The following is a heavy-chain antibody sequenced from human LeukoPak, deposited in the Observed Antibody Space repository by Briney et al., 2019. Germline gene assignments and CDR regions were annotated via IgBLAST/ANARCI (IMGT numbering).Heavy chain of an antibody. Sequence: ASVKVSRKSSVGTFRGYAINWVRQPPGRGLEWMGWISGYNGNTNYAQHLQGRVTMTTDTSTTTAYMELRSLRSDDTAVYYCAREWDHYYDAWGQGTMVTVSS. V-gene: IGHV1-18*01. CDR2: ISGYNGNT. CDR1: VGTFRGYA. D-gene: IGHD3-22*01. J-gene: IGHJ3*01. CDR3: AREWDHYYDA.